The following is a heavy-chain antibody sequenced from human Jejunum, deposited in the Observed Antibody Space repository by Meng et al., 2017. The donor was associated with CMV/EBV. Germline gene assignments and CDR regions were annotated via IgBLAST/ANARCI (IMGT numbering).Heavy chain of an antibody. J-gene: IGHJ4*02. CDR1: GFTFNTYA. D-gene: IGHD2-2*03. V-gene: IGHV3-23*01. CDR3: AREDSLNFLWICDH. Sequence: SGFTFNTYAMTWVRQAPGKGLGWVAVMSDSGGSAYYTDYVKGRFTISRDNSKNYLYLQMNRLRAEDTAVYYCAREDSLNFLWICDHWGQGTLVTVSS. CDR2: MSDSGGSA.